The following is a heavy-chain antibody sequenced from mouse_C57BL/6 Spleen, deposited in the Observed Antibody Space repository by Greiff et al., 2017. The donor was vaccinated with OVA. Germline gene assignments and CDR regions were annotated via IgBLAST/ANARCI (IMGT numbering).Heavy chain of an antibody. V-gene: IGHV1-7*01. Sequence: VQLQQSGAELAKPGASVKLSCKASGYTFTSYWMHWVKQRPGQGLEWIGYINPSSGYTKYNQKFKDKATLTADKSSSTAYMQLSSLTYDDSAVYYCARWDYDGGYAMDYWGQGTSVTVSS. CDR3: ARWDYDGGYAMDY. CDR1: GYTFTSYW. CDR2: INPSSGYT. J-gene: IGHJ4*01. D-gene: IGHD2-4*01.